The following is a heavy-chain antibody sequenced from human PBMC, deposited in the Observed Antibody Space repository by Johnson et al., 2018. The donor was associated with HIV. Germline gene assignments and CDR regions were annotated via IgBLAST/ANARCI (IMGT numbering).Heavy chain of an antibody. J-gene: IGHJ3*02. CDR3: TTEVVGHRGGAFDS. V-gene: IGHV3-15*01. CDR1: GFTFNNAW. Sequence: VQLVESGGGLVKPGGSLRLSCAVSGFTFNNAWVSWVRQAPGKGLEWVGRIKSKTDGGTTDYAAPVKGRFTFSRDASKNTVYVQMNSLKTEDTAVYYCTTEVVGHRGGAFDSWGQGTMVTVSS. CDR2: IKSKTDGGTT. D-gene: IGHD3-10*01.